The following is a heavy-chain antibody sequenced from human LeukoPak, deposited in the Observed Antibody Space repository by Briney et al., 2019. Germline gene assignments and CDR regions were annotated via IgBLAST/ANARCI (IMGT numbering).Heavy chain of an antibody. J-gene: IGHJ3*02. CDR3: AKKEGTTGAFDI. Sequence: PGGSLRLSCAASGFTFSSYAMSWVRQAPGKGLEWVSAISGSGGSTYYADSVKGRFTISRDNSKNTLYLQTNSLRAEDTALYYCAKKEGTTGAFDIWGQGTMVTVSS. D-gene: IGHD1-14*01. V-gene: IGHV3-23*01. CDR1: GFTFSSYA. CDR2: ISGSGGST.